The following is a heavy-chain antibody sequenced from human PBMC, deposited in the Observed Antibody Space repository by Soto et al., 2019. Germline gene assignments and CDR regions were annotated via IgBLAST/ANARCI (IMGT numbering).Heavy chain of an antibody. J-gene: IGHJ4*02. CDR2: IWYDGSKK. CDR1: GFTFSSYG. CDR3: ASRSPALEY. D-gene: IGHD2-2*01. Sequence: QVQLLESGGGVVQPGRSLRLSCEASGFTFSSYGMHWVRQAPGKGLEWVAVIWYDGSKKYYADFVKGRFTISRDNSKNKLYLQMNSLRAEDTAVYYCASRSPALEYWGQGALVPVSS. V-gene: IGHV3-33*01.